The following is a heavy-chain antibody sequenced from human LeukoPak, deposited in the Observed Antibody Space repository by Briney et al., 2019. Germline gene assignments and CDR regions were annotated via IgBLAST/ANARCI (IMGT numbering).Heavy chain of an antibody. CDR1: GYSFTSYW. J-gene: IGHJ4*02. CDR2: IDPSDSYT. Sequence: GESLKISCKGSGYSFTSYWISWVRQMPGKGLEWMGRIDPSDSYTNYSPSFQGHVTISADKSISTAYLQWSSLRASDTAMYYCARHEVLPGSSVDCPLPDYWGQGTLVTVSS. V-gene: IGHV5-10-1*01. CDR3: ARHEVLPGSSVDCPLPDY. D-gene: IGHD6-6*01.